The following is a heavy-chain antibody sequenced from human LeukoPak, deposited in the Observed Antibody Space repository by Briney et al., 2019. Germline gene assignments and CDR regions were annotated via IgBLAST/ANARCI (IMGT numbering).Heavy chain of an antibody. Sequence: SASVKVSCKASGYTFTNSYIRWVRQAPGQVLEWMGLINPDGGNTNYAQKLQGRVTMTTDTSTSTAYMELRSLRSDDTAVYYCARDSSGYYYSIDYWGQGTLVTVSS. CDR3: ARDSSGYYYSIDY. CDR2: INPDGGNT. J-gene: IGHJ4*02. V-gene: IGHV1-46*01. D-gene: IGHD3-22*01. CDR1: GYTFTNSY.